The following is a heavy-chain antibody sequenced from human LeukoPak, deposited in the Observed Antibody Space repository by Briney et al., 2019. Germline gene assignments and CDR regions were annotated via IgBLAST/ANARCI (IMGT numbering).Heavy chain of an antibody. J-gene: IGHJ4*02. CDR3: ARVGPRYDSTGYYYYFDY. Sequence: PGGSLRLSCAASGFTFSSYGMHWVRQAPGKGLEWVAVIWYDGSNKYYADSVKGRFTISRDNSKNTLYLQMNSLRAEDTAVYYCARVGPRYDSTGYYYYFDYWGQGTLVTVSS. CDR2: IWYDGSNK. CDR1: GFTFSSYG. V-gene: IGHV3-33*01. D-gene: IGHD3-22*01.